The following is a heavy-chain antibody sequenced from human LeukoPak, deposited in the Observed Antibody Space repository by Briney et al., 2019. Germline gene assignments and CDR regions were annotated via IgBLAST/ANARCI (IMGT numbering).Heavy chain of an antibody. V-gene: IGHV3-11*05. CDR3: ARGGTHYYDGRGYSS. Sequence: GGSLRLSCAASGFTFSDYYMSWVRQAPGKGLEWVSYISSSSSYTNYADSVKGRFTISRDNAKNSLYLQMNSLRADDTAVYYCARGGTHYYDGRGYSSWGQGTLVTVSS. CDR1: GFTFSDYY. CDR2: ISSSSSYT. D-gene: IGHD3-22*01. J-gene: IGHJ5*02.